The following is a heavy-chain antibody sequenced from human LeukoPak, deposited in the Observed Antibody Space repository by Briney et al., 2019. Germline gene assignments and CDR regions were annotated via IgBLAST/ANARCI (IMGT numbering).Heavy chain of an antibody. CDR2: IYDSGST. V-gene: IGHV4-59*12. J-gene: IGHJ4*02. Sequence: SETLSLTCTVSGGSITNYYWSWIRQPPGKGLEWIGYIYDSGSTNYNPSLKSRVTISVETSKNQFSLKLISVTAADTAVYYCARTNRYAGGDRHFDYWGQGTLVAVSS. CDR3: ARTNRYAGGDRHFDY. D-gene: IGHD1-14*01. CDR1: GGSITNYY.